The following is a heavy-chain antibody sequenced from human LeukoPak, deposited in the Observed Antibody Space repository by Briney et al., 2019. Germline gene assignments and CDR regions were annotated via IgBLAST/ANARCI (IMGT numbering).Heavy chain of an antibody. CDR3: ARDGGGGGYCSSTSCYGGHLYMDV. CDR1: GYSFTSYW. D-gene: IGHD2-2*01. J-gene: IGHJ6*03. CDR2: IYPGDSDT. Sequence: GESLKISCKGSGYSFTSYWIGWVRQMPGKGLEWMGIIYPGDSDTRYSPSFQGQVTISADKSISTAYLQWSSLKASDTAMYYCARDGGGGGYCSSTSCYGGHLYMDVWGKGTTVTVSS. V-gene: IGHV5-51*01.